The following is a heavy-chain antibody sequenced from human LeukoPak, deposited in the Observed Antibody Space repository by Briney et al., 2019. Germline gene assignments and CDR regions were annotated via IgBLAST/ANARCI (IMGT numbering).Heavy chain of an antibody. D-gene: IGHD6-19*01. CDR3: VRAGYSSGWYRFDY. V-gene: IGHV3-13*01. CDR1: GFTFINYD. J-gene: IGHJ4*02. CDR2: IGPTGES. Sequence: GGSLRLSCVASGFTFINYDMHWVRQATGKGLEWVSSIGPTGESYYPGSVKGRLPISRENARNSLHLQMNSLKVEDTAVYYCVRAGYSSGWYRFDYWGQGILVTVSS.